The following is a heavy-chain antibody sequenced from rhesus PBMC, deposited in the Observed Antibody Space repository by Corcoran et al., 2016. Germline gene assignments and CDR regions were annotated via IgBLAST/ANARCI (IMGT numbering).Heavy chain of an antibody. Sequence: QVQLQESGPGLVKPLETLSLTRAVSGASISRNYRSWIRQAPGKGLEWFGFIYGCGSSTNYNPSLKSRVTLSVDTSKNQLSLKLSSVTAAGTAVYYCARQGSYLDYWGQGVLVTVSS. V-gene: IGHV4S11*01. CDR1: GASISRNY. J-gene: IGHJ4*01. CDR3: ARQGSYLDY. D-gene: IGHD1-44*02. CDR2: IYGCGSST.